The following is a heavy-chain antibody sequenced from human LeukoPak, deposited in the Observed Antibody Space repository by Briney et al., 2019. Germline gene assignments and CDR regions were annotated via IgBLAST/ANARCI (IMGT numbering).Heavy chain of an antibody. CDR1: GGSISSYY. V-gene: IGHV4-59*01. Sequence: PSETLSLTCPVSGGSISSYYWSWIRQPPGKGLEWIGYIYYSGSTNYNPSLKSRVTISVDTSKNQFSLKLSSVTAADTAVYYCARLMTFRFLEWHIDYWGQGTLVTVSS. CDR2: IYYSGST. D-gene: IGHD3-3*01. J-gene: IGHJ4*02. CDR3: ARLMTFRFLEWHIDY.